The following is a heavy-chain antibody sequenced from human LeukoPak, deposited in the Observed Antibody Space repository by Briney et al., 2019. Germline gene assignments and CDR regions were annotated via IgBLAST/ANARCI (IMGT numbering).Heavy chain of an antibody. J-gene: IGHJ4*02. CDR2: IYYSGST. CDR1: GGSISSSSYY. Sequence: PSETLSLTCTVSGGSISSSSYYWGWIRQPPGKGLEWIGSIYYSGSTYYNPSLKSRVTISVDTSKNQFSLKLSSVTAADTAVYYCAREGDGYNQPIDYWGQGTLVTVSS. D-gene: IGHD5-24*01. CDR3: AREGDGYNQPIDY. V-gene: IGHV4-39*07.